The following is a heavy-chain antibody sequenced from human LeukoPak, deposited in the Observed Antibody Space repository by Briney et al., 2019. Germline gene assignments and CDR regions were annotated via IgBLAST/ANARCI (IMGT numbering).Heavy chain of an antibody. CDR3: AAGVEYFAY. Sequence: GGALRLSCVASGFSFMNYGRHSGPQAPGKGMVWVVIINNDGRDKKCQDYVKGGFTDCKDNSKKMLYLKMNNLRAEDTDVYYCAAGVEYFAYWGQGALVTVSS. CDR2: INNDGRDK. CDR1: GFSFMNYG. D-gene: IGHD3-10*01. V-gene: IGHV3-30*02. J-gene: IGHJ4*02.